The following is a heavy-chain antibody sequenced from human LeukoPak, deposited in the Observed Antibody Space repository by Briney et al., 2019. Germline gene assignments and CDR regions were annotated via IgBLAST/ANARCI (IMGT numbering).Heavy chain of an antibody. V-gene: IGHV4-30-2*01. CDR3: ARGMNYDSSGYYTPEYYFDY. CDR2: IYHSGST. D-gene: IGHD3-22*01. Sequence: SETLSLTCAVSGGSISSGGYSWSWIRQPPGKGLEWIGYIYHSGSTYYNPSLKSRVTISVDRSKNQFSLKLSSVTVADTAVYYCARGMNYDSSGYYTPEYYFDYWGQGTLVTVSS. CDR1: GGSISSGGYS. J-gene: IGHJ4*02.